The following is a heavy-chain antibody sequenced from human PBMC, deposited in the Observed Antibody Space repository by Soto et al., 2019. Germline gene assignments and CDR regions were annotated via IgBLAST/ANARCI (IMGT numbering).Heavy chain of an antibody. CDR1: GGTFNSYA. D-gene: IGHD2-2*01. CDR3: ARGGIVVVPAAHRVVRGMDV. CDR2: IIPIFGTA. V-gene: IGHV1-69*01. Sequence: GASVKVSCKASGGTFNSYAIILVRQAPGQGLDWMGGIIPIFGTANYAQKFQGRVTITADESTSTAYMELSSLRSEDTAVYYCARGGIVVVPAAHRVVRGMDVWGQGTTVTVSS. J-gene: IGHJ6*02.